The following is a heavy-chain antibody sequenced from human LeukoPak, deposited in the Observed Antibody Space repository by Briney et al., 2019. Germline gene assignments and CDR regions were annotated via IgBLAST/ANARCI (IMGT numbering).Heavy chain of an antibody. V-gene: IGHV3-7*01. Sequence: GGSLRLSCAASGFTFSSYWMSWVRQAPGKGLEWVANIKQDGSEKYYVDSVKGRFTISGDNDKNSLYLQMNSLRAEDTAVYYCARVRTYYDFWSGYLSDYWGQGTLVTVSS. CDR2: IKQDGSEK. D-gene: IGHD3-3*01. CDR3: ARVRTYYDFWSGYLSDY. J-gene: IGHJ4*02. CDR1: GFTFSSYW.